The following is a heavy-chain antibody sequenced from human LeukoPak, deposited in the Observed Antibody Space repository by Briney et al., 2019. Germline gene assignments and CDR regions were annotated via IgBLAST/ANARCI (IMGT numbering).Heavy chain of an antibody. CDR1: GFTFSHYW. CDR3: VRAVVVAASYRFDP. J-gene: IGHJ5*02. V-gene: IGHV3-7*03. D-gene: IGHD2-15*01. Sequence: GGSLRHPCAASGFTFSHYWMSWVLQAPGKGLEWVANIKQDGSEMHYVDSMKGRSTISRDNANNSLYLRMNSLRAEDTAVYYCVRAVVVAASYRFDPWGQGTLVTVSS. CDR2: IKQDGSEM.